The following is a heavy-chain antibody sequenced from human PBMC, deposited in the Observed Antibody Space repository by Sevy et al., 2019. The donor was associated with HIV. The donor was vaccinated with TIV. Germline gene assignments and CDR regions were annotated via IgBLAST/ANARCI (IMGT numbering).Heavy chain of an antibody. V-gene: IGHV3-49*03. CDR2: IRSKPHGGTT. CDR3: TRAIDY. CDR1: GFTFADYA. J-gene: IGHJ4*02. Sequence: GGSLRLSCTASGFTFADYAVSWFRQAPGKGLEWVGFIRSKPHGGTTEYAASVKGRFTISRDDSKSIAYLQMNSLKTEGTAMYYCTRAIDYWGQGALVTVSS.